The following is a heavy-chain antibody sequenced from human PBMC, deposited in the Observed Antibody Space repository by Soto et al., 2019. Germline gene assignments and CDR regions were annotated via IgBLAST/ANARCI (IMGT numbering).Heavy chain of an antibody. Sequence: VQLVESGGGVVQPGRSLRLSCAASGFTFSSYAMHWVRQAPGKGLEWVAVISYDGSNKYYADSVKGRFTISRDNSKNTLYLQMNSLRAEDTAVYYCARSVATHYFDYWGQGTLVTVSS. D-gene: IGHD5-12*01. CDR1: GFTFSSYA. V-gene: IGHV3-30-3*01. J-gene: IGHJ4*02. CDR3: ARSVATHYFDY. CDR2: ISYDGSNK.